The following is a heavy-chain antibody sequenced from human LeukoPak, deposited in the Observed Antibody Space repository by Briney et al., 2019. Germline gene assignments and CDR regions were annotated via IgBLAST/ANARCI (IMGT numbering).Heavy chain of an antibody. V-gene: IGHV1-8*01. D-gene: IGHD3-22*01. J-gene: IGHJ5*02. CDR1: GYTFTSYD. CDR3: AREGYYYDSSGSNWFDP. Sequence: ASVKVSCKASGYTFTSYDINWVRQATGQGLEWMGWMNPNSGNTGYAQKFQGRVTMTRNTSISTAYMELSSLRSEDTAVYYCAREGYYYDSSGSNWFDPWGQGTLVTDSS. CDR2: MNPNSGNT.